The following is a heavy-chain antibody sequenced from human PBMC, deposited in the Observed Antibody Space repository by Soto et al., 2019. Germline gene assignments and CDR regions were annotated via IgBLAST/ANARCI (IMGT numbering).Heavy chain of an antibody. CDR1: GGSFSGYY. J-gene: IGHJ4*02. D-gene: IGHD2-2*01. CDR3: HGYCSSTSCYSLDY. V-gene: IGHV4-34*01. CDR2: INHSGST. Sequence: QVQLQQWGAGLLKPSETLSLTCAVYGGSFSGYYWSWIRQPPGKGLEWIGEINHSGSTNYNPSLKSRVAISVDTSKNQFSLKLSSVTAADTAVYYCHGYCSSTSCYSLDYWRQGTLVTVSS.